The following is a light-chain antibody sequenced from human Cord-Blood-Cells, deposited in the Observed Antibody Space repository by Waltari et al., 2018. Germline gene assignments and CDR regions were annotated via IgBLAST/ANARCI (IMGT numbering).Light chain of an antibody. CDR1: QSVSSSY. J-gene: IGKJ2*01. V-gene: IGKV3-20*01. CDR3: QQYGSSPDT. Sequence: EIVLTQSPGTLSLSPGERAHLSCRASQSVSSSYLAWYQQKPGQAPRLLIYGASSRATGIPDRFSGSGSGTDFTLTISRLEPEDFAVYYCQQYGSSPDTFGQGTKLEIK. CDR2: GAS.